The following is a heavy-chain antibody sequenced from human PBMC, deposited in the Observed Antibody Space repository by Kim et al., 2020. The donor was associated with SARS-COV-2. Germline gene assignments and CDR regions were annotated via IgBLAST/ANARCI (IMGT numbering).Heavy chain of an antibody. CDR3: ARDLKATANWEFDY. CDR1: GYTFSDNI. D-gene: IGHD1-1*01. CDR2: MYSKTGDT. J-gene: IGHJ4*02. V-gene: IGHV1-2*02. Sequence: ASVNVSCKASGYTFSDNIIHWVRQAPGHGLEWLGWMYSKTGDTKYTQRFQDRVTLTRDMSINTAYMELSGLRSDDTAIYYCARDLKATANWEFDYWGQGTLVTVSS.